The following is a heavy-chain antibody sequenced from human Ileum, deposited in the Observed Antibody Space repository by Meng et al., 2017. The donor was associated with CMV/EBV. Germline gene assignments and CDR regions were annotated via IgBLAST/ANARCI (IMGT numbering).Heavy chain of an antibody. J-gene: IGHJ5*02. CDR1: GGSNSRSNH. Sequence: LTCAVSGGSNSRSNHWRWVRQPPGKGLEWIGEIYHTGSTNYNPSLKSRVTMSVDKSKNQFSLRLSSVTAADTAVYYCARCGGWRFDPWGQGTLVTVSS. CDR2: IYHTGST. CDR3: ARCGGWRFDP. V-gene: IGHV4-4*02. D-gene: IGHD3-16*01.